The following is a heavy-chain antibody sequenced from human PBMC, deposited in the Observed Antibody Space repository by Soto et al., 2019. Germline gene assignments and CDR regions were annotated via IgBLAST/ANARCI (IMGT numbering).Heavy chain of an antibody. CDR1: GGFISNNNYY. J-gene: IGHJ4*02. D-gene: IGHD6-13*01. V-gene: IGHV4-39*01. Sequence: SETLSLTCSVSGGFISNNNYYWGWIRQSPGRGLEWIAGIYYTGSTYYNPSLKSRVTISLDTPKNQFSLKLTSVTAVDTAVYYCARSLTVLWPRIAAAGHPPTRYFDYWGQGTLVTVSS. CDR2: IYYTGST. CDR3: ARSLTVLWPRIAAAGHPPTRYFDY.